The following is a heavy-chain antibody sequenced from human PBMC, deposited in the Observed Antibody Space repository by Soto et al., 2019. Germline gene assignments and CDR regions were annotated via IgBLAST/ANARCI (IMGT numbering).Heavy chain of an antibody. J-gene: IGHJ3*02. Sequence: ASVKVSCKASGYTFTSYAMHWVRQAPGQRLEWMGWINAGNGNTKYSQKFQGRVTITRDTSTSTAYMELSSLRSEDTAVYYCARDRRTHYDFWSAPSDAFDIWGQGTMVTVSS. V-gene: IGHV1-3*01. CDR2: INAGNGNT. CDR1: GYTFTSYA. CDR3: ARDRRTHYDFWSAPSDAFDI. D-gene: IGHD3-3*01.